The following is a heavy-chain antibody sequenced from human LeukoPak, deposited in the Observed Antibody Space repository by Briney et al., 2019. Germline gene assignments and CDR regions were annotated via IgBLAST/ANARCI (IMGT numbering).Heavy chain of an antibody. V-gene: IGHV3-23*01. D-gene: IGHD1-14*01. CDR3: AKGTLVAFDI. CDR2: ISGSSGRT. Sequence: PGGSLRLSCAASGFTFSSYAMNWVRQAPGKGLEWVSAISGSSGRTYYADSVKGRFTISRDNSKNTLYLQMNSLRAEDTAVYYCAKGTLVAFDIWGQGTMVTVSS. CDR1: GFTFSSYA. J-gene: IGHJ3*02.